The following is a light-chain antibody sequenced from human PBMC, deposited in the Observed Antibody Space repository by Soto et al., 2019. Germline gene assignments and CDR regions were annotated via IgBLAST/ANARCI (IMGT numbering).Light chain of an antibody. V-gene: IGKV1-9*01. J-gene: IGKJ3*01. CDR1: QDISRY. CDR2: AAS. CDR3: QQLDTYPLFT. Sequence: DIQLTQSPSFLSASVGDRVTITCRASQDISRYLAWYQQKAGKAPKLLIYAASTLQKGVPSRFSVSGSGTEWTLTISGLLPDDFVTYYCQQLDTYPLFTFGPGTEVDI.